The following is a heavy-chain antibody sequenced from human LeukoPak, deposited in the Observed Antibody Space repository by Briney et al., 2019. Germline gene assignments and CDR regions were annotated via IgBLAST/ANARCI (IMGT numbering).Heavy chain of an antibody. J-gene: IGHJ4*02. CDR2: ISSSSSYI. CDR1: GFTFSSYS. V-gene: IGHV3-21*01. D-gene: IGHD6-19*01. CDR3: ARGSGWAPVDY. Sequence: PGGSLRLSCAASGFTFSSYSMNWVRQAPGNGLEWVSSISSSSSYIYYADSVKGRFTISRDNAKNSLYLQMNSLRAEDTAVYYCARGSGWAPVDYWGQGTLVTVSS.